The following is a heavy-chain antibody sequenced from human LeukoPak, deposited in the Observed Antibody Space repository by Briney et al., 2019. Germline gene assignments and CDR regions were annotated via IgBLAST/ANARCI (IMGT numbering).Heavy chain of an antibody. Sequence: SETLSLTCAVYGGSFSGYYWSRIRQPPGKGLEWIGEINHSGSTNYNPSLKSRVTISVDTSKNQFSLKLSSVTAADTAVYYCARRRTGTPRGYFDYWGQGTLVTVSS. CDR1: GGSFSGYY. CDR3: ARRRTGTPRGYFDY. CDR2: INHSGST. D-gene: IGHD1-7*01. V-gene: IGHV4-34*01. J-gene: IGHJ4*02.